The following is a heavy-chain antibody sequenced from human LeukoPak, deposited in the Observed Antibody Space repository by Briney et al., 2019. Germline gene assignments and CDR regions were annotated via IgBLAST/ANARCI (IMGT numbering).Heavy chain of an antibody. CDR1: AGSFSGYY. J-gene: IGHJ4*02. D-gene: IGHD6-13*01. CDR3: ARRKSDRSSWFPGISNYFDY. Sequence: SETLSLTCAVYAGSFSGYYWSWIRQPPGKGLEWIGEINHSGSINYNPSLKSRVTISVDTSKNQFSLKLSSVTAAGTAVYYCARRKSDRSSWFPGISNYFDYWGQGALVTVSS. CDR2: INHSGSI. V-gene: IGHV4-34*01.